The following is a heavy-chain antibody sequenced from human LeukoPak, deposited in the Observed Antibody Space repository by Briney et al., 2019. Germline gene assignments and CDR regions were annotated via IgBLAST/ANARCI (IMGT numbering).Heavy chain of an antibody. CDR1: GYTFTSYG. D-gene: IGHD3-10*01. Sequence: ASVKVSCKASGYTFTSYGISWVRQAPGQGLEWMGWINPNSGGTNYAQKFQGRVTMTRDTSISTAYMELSRLRSDDTAVYYCARDLYGSGSYPSDYWGQGTLVTVSS. CDR3: ARDLYGSGSYPSDY. J-gene: IGHJ4*02. CDR2: INPNSGGT. V-gene: IGHV1-2*02.